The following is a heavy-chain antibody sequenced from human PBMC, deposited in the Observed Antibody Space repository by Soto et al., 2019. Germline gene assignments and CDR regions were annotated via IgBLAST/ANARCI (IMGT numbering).Heavy chain of an antibody. CDR3: ARDVSPGSGPYYDAFDI. CDR2: IRKDESKK. D-gene: IGHD3-22*01. Sequence: EVQLVESGGGLVQPGESLRLSCSASGFTFSDYWMTWVRQAPGKGLEWVANIRKDESKKSYLDPVRGRFTVSRDNARNLLYLQMDSLRAEDTALYYCARDVSPGSGPYYDAFDIWGQGTMVTVSS. J-gene: IGHJ3*02. CDR1: GFTFSDYW. V-gene: IGHV3-7*05.